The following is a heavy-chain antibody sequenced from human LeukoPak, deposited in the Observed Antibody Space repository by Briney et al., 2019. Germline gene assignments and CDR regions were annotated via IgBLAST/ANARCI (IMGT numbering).Heavy chain of an antibody. V-gene: IGHV1-18*01. CDR2: ISPYNGAT. CDR3: ARDSDWNVDY. D-gene: IGHD1-1*01. CDR1: GYTLTELS. Sequence: ASVKVSCKVSGYTLTELSMHWVRQAPGQGLEWLGWISPYNGATEYAQNLQDRVSMTTDTSTNTAYIEVRSLKSDDTAVYYCARDSDWNVDYWGQGTLVTVSS. J-gene: IGHJ4*02.